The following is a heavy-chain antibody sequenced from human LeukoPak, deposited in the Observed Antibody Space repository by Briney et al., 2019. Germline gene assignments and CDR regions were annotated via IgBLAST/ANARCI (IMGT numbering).Heavy chain of an antibody. V-gene: IGHV3-33*06. CDR3: AKPTRGSGSFLIDF. CDR2: IWDDGSSK. J-gene: IGHJ4*02. CDR1: GFTFSSYG. Sequence: TGGSLRLSCAASGFTFSSYGMHWARQAPGKGLEWVAVIWDDGSSKYYGDSVKGRFTISRDNSKNTLYLQMNSLRAEDTVVYYCAKPTRGSGSFLIDFWGQGTLVTVSS. D-gene: IGHD1-26*01.